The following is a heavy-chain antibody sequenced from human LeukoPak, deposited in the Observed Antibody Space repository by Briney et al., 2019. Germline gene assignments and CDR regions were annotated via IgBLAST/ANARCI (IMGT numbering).Heavy chain of an antibody. J-gene: IGHJ4*02. V-gene: IGHV3-11*01. CDR1: GLTFSGHY. Sequence: GGSLRLSCAASGLTFSGHYMTWIRQAPGKGLEWVSYISDSGNTMYYADSVKGRFTISRDNARNSLFLQMNSLRAEDTAVYYCARGTWGLDYWGQGTLVTVSS. CDR3: ARGTWGLDY. CDR2: ISDSGNTM. D-gene: IGHD7-27*01.